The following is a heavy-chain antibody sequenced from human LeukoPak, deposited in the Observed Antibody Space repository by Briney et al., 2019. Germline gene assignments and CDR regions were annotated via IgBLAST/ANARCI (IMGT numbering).Heavy chain of an antibody. CDR1: GGSLSSYY. Sequence: SETLSLTCTVSGGSLSSYYWSWIRQPPGKGLEWIGYIYYSVSTNYNPSLKSRVTMSVDTSRNQLSLNLDFVTAADTAVYYCARDIGSGPVDVWGPGTTVTVSS. CDR2: IYYSVST. D-gene: IGHD3-10*01. V-gene: IGHV4-59*01. J-gene: IGHJ6*02. CDR3: ARDIGSGPVDV.